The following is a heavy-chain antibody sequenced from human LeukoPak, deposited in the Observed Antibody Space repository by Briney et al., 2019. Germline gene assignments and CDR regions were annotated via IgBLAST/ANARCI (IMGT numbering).Heavy chain of an antibody. CDR3: ARVEEVVGVNWFDS. D-gene: IGHD1-26*01. V-gene: IGHV4-34*01. J-gene: IGHJ5*01. CDR1: GGSFSGYF. Sequence: PSETLSLTCAVYGGSFSGYFWSWIRQPPGKGLEWIGEINHSGSTNYNPSLKSRLTMSVETSKNQVSLKLSSVTAADTAVYYCARVEEVVGVNWFDSWGQGTLVTVSS. CDR2: INHSGST.